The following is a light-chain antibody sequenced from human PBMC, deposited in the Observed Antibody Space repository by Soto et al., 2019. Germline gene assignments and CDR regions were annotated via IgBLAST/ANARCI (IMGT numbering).Light chain of an antibody. CDR1: QSVGSSY. V-gene: IGKV3-20*01. Sequence: EIVMTQSPATLSVSPGEIATLSCSASQSVGSSYLAWYQQKPGQAPRLLIYGVSSRATGIPDRFSGSGSGTDFTLTISRLEPEDFAVYYCQQYGSTPWTFGQGTKVDIK. CDR2: GVS. CDR3: QQYGSTPWT. J-gene: IGKJ1*01.